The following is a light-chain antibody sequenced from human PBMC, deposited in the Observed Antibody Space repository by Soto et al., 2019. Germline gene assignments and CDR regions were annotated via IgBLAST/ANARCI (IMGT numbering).Light chain of an antibody. CDR3: ATWDDSLNGFYV. V-gene: IGLV1-47*01. J-gene: IGLJ1*01. CDR2: RNN. Sequence: QFVVTQPPSASGTPGQGVTISCSGSTSNIGSNYVYWYQQLPGTAPKLLIYRNNQRPSGVPDRFSGSKSGTSASLAISGLRSDDEADYFCATWDDSLNGFYVFGTGTKVTVL. CDR1: TSNIGSNY.